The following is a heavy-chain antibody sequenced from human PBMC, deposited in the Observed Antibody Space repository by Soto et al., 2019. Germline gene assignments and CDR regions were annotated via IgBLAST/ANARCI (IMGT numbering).Heavy chain of an antibody. J-gene: IGHJ4*02. V-gene: IGHV4-30-2*01. D-gene: IGHD4-17*01. CDR3: AREDYGDYGGYFDY. CDR2: TYHSGNP. CDR1: GGSIRTGGYS. Sequence: QLQLQESGSGLVKPSQTLSLTCTVSGGSIRTGGYSWSWIRQPPGKGLEWIGNTYHSGNPYYNPSVKSRVTISVDGSNNQVSLKVSSVTAAATAVYYCAREDYGDYGGYFDYWGQGSLVTVSS.